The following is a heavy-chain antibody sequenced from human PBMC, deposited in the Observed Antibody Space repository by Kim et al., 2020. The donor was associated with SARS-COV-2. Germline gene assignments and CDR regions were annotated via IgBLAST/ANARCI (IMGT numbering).Heavy chain of an antibody. V-gene: IGHV4-59*01. D-gene: IGHD6-19*01. CDR3: ARTSYSSGWYYYGMDV. J-gene: IGHJ6*02. CDR1: GGSISSYY. Sequence: SETLSLTCTVSGGSISSYYWSWIRQPPGKGLEWIGYIYYSGSTNYNPSLKSRVTISVDTSKNQFSLKLSSVIAADTAVYYCARTSYSSGWYYYGMDVWGQGTTVTVSS. CDR2: IYYSGST.